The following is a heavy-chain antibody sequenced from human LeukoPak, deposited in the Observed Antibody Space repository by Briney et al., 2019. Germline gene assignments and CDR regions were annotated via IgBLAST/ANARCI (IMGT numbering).Heavy chain of an antibody. CDR3: ASDYGGNGGLDY. J-gene: IGHJ4*02. CDR2: ISYDGSNK. D-gene: IGHD4-23*01. V-gene: IGHV3-30*04. CDR1: GFTFSSYA. Sequence: GGSLRLSCAASGFTFSSYAMHWVRQAPGKGLEWVAVISYDGSNKYYADSVKGRFTISRDNSKNTLYLQMNSLRAEDTAVYYCASDYGGNGGLDYWGQGTQVTVSS.